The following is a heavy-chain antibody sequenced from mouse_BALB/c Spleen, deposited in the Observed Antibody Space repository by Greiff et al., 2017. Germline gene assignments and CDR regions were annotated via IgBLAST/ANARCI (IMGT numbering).Heavy chain of an antibody. CDR3: ARNGVRWFAY. CDR2: INPSTGYT. Sequence: QVQLQQSGAELAKPGASVKMSCKASGYTFTSYWMHWVKQRPGQGLEWIGYINPSTGYTEYNQKFKDKATLTADKSSSTAYMQLSSLTSEDSAVYYCARNGVRWFAYWGQGTLVTVSA. CDR1: GYTFTSYW. J-gene: IGHJ3*01. D-gene: IGHD2-12*01. V-gene: IGHV1-7*01.